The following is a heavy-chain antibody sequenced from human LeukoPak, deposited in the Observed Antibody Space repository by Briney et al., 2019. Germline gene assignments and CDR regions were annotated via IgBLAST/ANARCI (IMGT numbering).Heavy chain of an antibody. J-gene: IGHJ4*02. D-gene: IGHD2-15*01. Sequence: TGGSLRLSCAASGFTFSSYAMSWVRQAPGKGLEWVSAISGSGGSTYYADSVKGRFTVSRDNSKNTLYLQMNSLRAEDTAVYYCAKDVAVGYCSGGSCYIYFDYWGQGTLVTVSS. V-gene: IGHV3-23*01. CDR3: AKDVAVGYCSGGSCYIYFDY. CDR2: ISGSGGST. CDR1: GFTFSSYA.